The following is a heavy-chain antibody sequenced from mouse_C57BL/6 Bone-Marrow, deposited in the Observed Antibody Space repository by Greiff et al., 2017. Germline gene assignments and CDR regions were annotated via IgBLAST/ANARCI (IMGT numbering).Heavy chain of an antibody. Sequence: EVKLMESGEGLVKPGGSLKLSCAASGFTFSSYAMSWVRQTPEKRLEWVAYISSGGDYIYYADTVKGRFTISRDNARNTLYLKMSSLKSEDTAMYYCTRGGLDYDRVAWFAYWGQGTLVTVSA. CDR3: TRGGLDYDRVAWFAY. D-gene: IGHD2-4*01. CDR1: GFTFSSYA. CDR2: ISSGGDYI. V-gene: IGHV5-9-1*02. J-gene: IGHJ3*01.